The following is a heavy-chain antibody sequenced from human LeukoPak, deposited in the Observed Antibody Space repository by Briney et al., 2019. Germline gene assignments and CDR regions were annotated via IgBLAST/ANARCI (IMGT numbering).Heavy chain of an antibody. D-gene: IGHD3-10*01. J-gene: IGHJ3*02. CDR2: IYYSGST. CDR1: GGSISSYY. CDR3: ARSTMVRGVITNDAFDI. V-gene: IGHV4-59*01. Sequence: PSETLSLTCTVSGGSISSYYWSWIRQPPGKGLEWIGYIYYSGSTNYNPSLKSRVTISVDTSKNQFSLKLSSVTAADTAVYYCARSTMVRGVITNDAFDIWGQGTMVTVSS.